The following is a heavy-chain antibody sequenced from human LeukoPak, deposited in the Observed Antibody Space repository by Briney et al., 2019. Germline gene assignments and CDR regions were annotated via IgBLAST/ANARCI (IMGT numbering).Heavy chain of an antibody. CDR1: GYTLTELS. CDR3: ATDWGQVVAATSNWFDP. J-gene: IGHJ5*02. CDR2: FDPEDGET. Sequence: ASVKVSCKVSGYTLTELSMHWVRQAPGKGLEWMGGFDPEDGETIYAQKFQGRVTMTEDTSTDTAYMELSSLRSEDTAVYYCATDWGQVVAATSNWFDPWGQGTLVIVSS. D-gene: IGHD2-15*01. V-gene: IGHV1-24*01.